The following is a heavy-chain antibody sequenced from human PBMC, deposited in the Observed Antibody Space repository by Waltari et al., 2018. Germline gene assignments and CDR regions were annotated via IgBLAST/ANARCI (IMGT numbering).Heavy chain of an antibody. V-gene: IGHV3-30-3*01. CDR3: ARTGGEQRPYYFDD. D-gene: IGHD3-16*01. J-gene: IGHJ4*02. CDR1: GFTFSSYA. Sequence: QVQLVESGGGVVQPGRSLRLSCAASGFTFSSYAMHWVRQAPGKGLEWVAVISYDGSNKYYADSVKGRFTISRDNSKNTLYLQMNSLRAEDTAVYYCARTGGEQRPYYFDDWGQGTLVTVSS. CDR2: ISYDGSNK.